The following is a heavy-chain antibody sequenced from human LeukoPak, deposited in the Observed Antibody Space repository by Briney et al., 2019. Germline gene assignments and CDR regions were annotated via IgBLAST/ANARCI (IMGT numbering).Heavy chain of an antibody. Sequence: SETLSLTCAVPGNSIKSGNWWVWIRQSPGKGLAWMGYIFHDGRSHYNWSLQSRLTMSLDTSRNQFSLELNSVTAADTAVYYCVRKVDGQRYGFSTWGQGTLVTVSS. CDR3: VRKVDGQRYGFST. J-gene: IGHJ5*02. CDR2: IFHDGRS. V-gene: IGHV4-28*01. D-gene: IGHD6-19*01. CDR1: GNSIKSGNW.